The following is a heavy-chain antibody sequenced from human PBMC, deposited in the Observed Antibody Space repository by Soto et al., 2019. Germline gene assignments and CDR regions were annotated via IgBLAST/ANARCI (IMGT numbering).Heavy chain of an antibody. V-gene: IGHV3-23*01. Sequence: GGSLRLSCAASGFTFSSYAMSWVRQAPGKGLEWVSAISGSGGSTYYADSVKGRFTISRDNSKNTLYLQMNSLRAEDTAVYYCAKGRLYSSYGNDAFDIWGQGTMVTVSS. J-gene: IGHJ3*02. CDR1: GFTFSSYA. CDR3: AKGRLYSSYGNDAFDI. CDR2: ISGSGGST. D-gene: IGHD5-12*01.